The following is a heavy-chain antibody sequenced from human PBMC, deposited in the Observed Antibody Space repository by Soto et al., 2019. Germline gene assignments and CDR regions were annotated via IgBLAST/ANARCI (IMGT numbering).Heavy chain of an antibody. D-gene: IGHD1-26*01. V-gene: IGHV1-69*06. J-gene: IGHJ5*02. Sequence: SVKVSCKASGGTFSSYAITWVRQAPGQGLEWMGGIIPIFGTSNYTQKFQGRGKITADKTTSTAYMELSSLRSEDTAVYYCARGLVVGATVEGWFDPWGQGTLVTVSS. CDR2: IIPIFGTS. CDR3: ARGLVVGATVEGWFDP. CDR1: GGTFSSYA.